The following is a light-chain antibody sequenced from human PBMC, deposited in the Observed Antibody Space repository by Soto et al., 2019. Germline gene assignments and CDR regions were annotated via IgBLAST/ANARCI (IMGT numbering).Light chain of an antibody. CDR1: QSVSGY. CDR2: ADS. V-gene: IGKV3-20*01. Sequence: EIVLTQSPATLSLSTGETATLSCRASQSVSGYIGWYQQKPGQAPRLLIYADSNRATGIPDRFSGSGSGTDFTLTISRLEPEDFAVYYCQQYGSSPPITFGQVTRLDI. J-gene: IGKJ5*01. CDR3: QQYGSSPPIT.